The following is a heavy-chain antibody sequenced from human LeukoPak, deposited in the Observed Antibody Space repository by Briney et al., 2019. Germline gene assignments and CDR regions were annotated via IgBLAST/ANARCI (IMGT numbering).Heavy chain of an antibody. V-gene: IGHV4-59*01. CDR1: GGSISSYY. CDR3: ARRLYCSGGSCPIPYYYYYMDV. CDR2: IYYSGST. J-gene: IGHJ6*03. D-gene: IGHD2-15*01. Sequence: PSETLSLTCTVSGGSISSYYWSWIRQPPGKGLEWIGYIYYSGSTNYNPSLKSRVTISVDTSKNQFSLKLSSVTAADTAVYYCARRLYCSGGSCPIPYYYYYMDVWGKGTTATVSS.